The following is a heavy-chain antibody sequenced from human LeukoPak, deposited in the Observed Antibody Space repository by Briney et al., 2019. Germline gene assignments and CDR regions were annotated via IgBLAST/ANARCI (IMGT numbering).Heavy chain of an antibody. D-gene: IGHD3-10*01. V-gene: IGHV1-24*01. CDR1: GYTLTELS. CDR2: FDPEDGET. CDR3: ATAPPLYYYGSGSYRGFDI. Sequence: GASVKVSCKVSGYTLTELSMHWVRQAPGKGLEWTGGFDPEDGETIYAQKFQGRVTMTEDTSTGTAYMELSSLRSEDTAVYYCATAPPLYYYGSGSYRGFDIWGQGTMVTVSS. J-gene: IGHJ3*02.